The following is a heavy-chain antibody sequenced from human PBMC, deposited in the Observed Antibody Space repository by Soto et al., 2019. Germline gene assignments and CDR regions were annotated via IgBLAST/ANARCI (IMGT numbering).Heavy chain of an antibody. CDR1: GGSISSGGYY. V-gene: IGHV4-31*03. J-gene: IGHJ4*02. D-gene: IGHD6-19*01. CDR3: ARGGRQYYFDY. Sequence: QVQLQESGPGLVKPSQTLSLTCTVSGGSISSGGYYWSWIRQHPGKGLEGIGYLYYSGSTYYNPSLKSRVTISVDTSKNQFSLKLSSVTAADTAVYYCARGGRQYYFDYWGQGTLVTVSS. CDR2: LYYSGST.